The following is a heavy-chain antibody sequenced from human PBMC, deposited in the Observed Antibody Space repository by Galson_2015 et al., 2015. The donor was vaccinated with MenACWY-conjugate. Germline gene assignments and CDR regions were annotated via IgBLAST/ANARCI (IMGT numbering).Heavy chain of an antibody. J-gene: IGHJ4*02. CDR3: AARTADDNY. Sequence: SLRLSCAASGFTFSNSWMNWIRQAPGSGLERVANINPEGSRGTYVDSVKGRFTISRDNAENSVYLEMNSLRPEDTAVFYCAARTADDNYWAQGTLVTVSS. CDR2: INPEGSRG. V-gene: IGHV3-7*01. CDR1: GFTFSNSW. D-gene: IGHD2-21*02.